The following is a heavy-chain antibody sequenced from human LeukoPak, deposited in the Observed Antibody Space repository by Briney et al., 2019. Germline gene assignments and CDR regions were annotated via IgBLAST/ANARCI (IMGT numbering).Heavy chain of an antibody. V-gene: IGHV3-53*01. CDR2: IYSGGST. D-gene: IGHD4-17*01. J-gene: IGHJ4*02. CDR3: ATARRHDYGDYGGAFDN. Sequence: GGSLRLSCVASGFTVSSSYMSWVRQAPGKGLEHVSFIYSGGSTFYADSVKGRFTISRDNSKNTLHLQMNSLRADDMAIYYCATARRHDYGDYGGAFDNWGQGILVTVSS. CDR1: GFTVSSSY.